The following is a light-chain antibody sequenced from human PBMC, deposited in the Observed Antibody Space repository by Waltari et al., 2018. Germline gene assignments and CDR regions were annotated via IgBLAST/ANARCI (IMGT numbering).Light chain of an antibody. CDR2: AAS. CDR3: PQYYSTPR. Sequence: DIQMTQSPSSLSASVGDRVTITCRASQDITNSLTWDQQKPGKAPKLLLSAASRLESGVPSRFSGSGSGTDYTLTISSLQPEDFATYYCPQYYSTPRFGQGTKVEIK. V-gene: IGKV1-NL1*01. J-gene: IGKJ1*01. CDR1: QDITNS.